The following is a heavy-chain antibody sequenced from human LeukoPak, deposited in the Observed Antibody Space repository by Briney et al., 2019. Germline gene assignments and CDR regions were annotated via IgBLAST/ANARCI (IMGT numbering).Heavy chain of an antibody. CDR1: GFTFSSYW. Sequence: GGSLRLSCAASGFTFSSYWMSWVRQAPGKGLEWVANIKQDGSEKYYVDSVKGRFTISRDNAKNSLYLQMNSLRAEDTAVYYCAKDQNDLWSGYSYYFDYWGQGTLVTVSS. J-gene: IGHJ4*02. V-gene: IGHV3-7*03. D-gene: IGHD3-3*01. CDR3: AKDQNDLWSGYSYYFDY. CDR2: IKQDGSEK.